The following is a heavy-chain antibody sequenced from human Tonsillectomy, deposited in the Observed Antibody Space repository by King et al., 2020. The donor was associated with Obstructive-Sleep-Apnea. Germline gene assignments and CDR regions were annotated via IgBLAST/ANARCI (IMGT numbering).Heavy chain of an antibody. D-gene: IGHD3-9*01. CDR2: IWYDGSTQ. V-gene: IGHV3-33*01. J-gene: IGHJ6*02. CDR3: ARDSYDILTHHYYYYGMDV. CDR1: GFTFSSSG. Sequence: VQLVESGGGVVQPGRSLRLSCAASGFTFSSSGMHWVRQAPGKGLEWVAVIWYDGSTQYYADSVKGRFTISRDNSKNTLYLQMNSLRAEDTAVYYCARDSYDILTHHYYYYGMDVWGQGTTVTVSS.